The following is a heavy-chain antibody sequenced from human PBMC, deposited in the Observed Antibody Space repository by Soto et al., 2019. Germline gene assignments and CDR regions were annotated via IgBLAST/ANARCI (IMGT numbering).Heavy chain of an antibody. CDR2: ISSGSDYI. V-gene: IGHV3-21*01. CDR1: GFTFSSYS. Sequence: EVQLVESGGGLVQPGGSLRLSCAASGFTFSSYSMNWVRQAPGKGLEWVSSISSGSDYIFYAVSVKGRFTISRDNAKNSLFLQMNSLTAEDTAVYYCARSPVGDAFNVWGQGTVVTVSS. J-gene: IGHJ3*01. CDR3: ARSPVGDAFNV.